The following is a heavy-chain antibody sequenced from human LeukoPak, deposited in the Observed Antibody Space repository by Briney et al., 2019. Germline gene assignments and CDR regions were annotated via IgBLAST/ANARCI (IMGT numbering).Heavy chain of an antibody. CDR2: ISSSSSYI. V-gene: IGHV3-21*01. CDR1: GFTFSSYR. Sequence: GGSLRLSCAASGFTFSSYRMNWVRQAPGKGLEWVSSISSSSSYIDYADSAKGRFTISRDNAKNSLYLQMNSLRAEDTAVYYCARDKFLDRGSPSAFDYRGQGTLVTVSS. CDR3: ARDKFLDRGSPSAFDY. J-gene: IGHJ4*02. D-gene: IGHD1-26*01.